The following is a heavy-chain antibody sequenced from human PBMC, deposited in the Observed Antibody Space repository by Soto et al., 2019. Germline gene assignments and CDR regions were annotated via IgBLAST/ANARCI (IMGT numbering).Heavy chain of an antibody. V-gene: IGHV1-69*01. Sequence: QVQLVQSGAEVKKSGSSVKVSCKASGGTFNRNTINWVRQAPGQGLEWMGGIIPMFRSPSYGQKFQGRVTISADESTNTVYMEMSSLRSDDTAVYYCAREGGHNYGLGRGHPFDPWGQGTLVTVSS. D-gene: IGHD4-17*01. CDR1: GGTFNRNT. CDR2: IIPMFRSP. J-gene: IGHJ5*02. CDR3: AREGGHNYGLGRGHPFDP.